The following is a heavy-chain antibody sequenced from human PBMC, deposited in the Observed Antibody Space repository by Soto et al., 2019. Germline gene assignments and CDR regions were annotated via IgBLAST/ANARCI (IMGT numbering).Heavy chain of an antibody. V-gene: IGHV1-18*01. D-gene: IGHD2-15*01. CDR2: ISAYNGNT. J-gene: IGHJ3*02. CDR3: ARSDIVVVVAANRSGAFDI. Sequence: QVQLVQSGAEVKKPGASVKVSCKASGYTFTSSGISWVRQAPGQGLEWMGWISAYNGNTNYAQTLQGRVTMTTDTSTSTAYMELRSLRSDDTAVYYCARSDIVVVVAANRSGAFDIWGQGTMVTFSS. CDR1: GYTFTSSG.